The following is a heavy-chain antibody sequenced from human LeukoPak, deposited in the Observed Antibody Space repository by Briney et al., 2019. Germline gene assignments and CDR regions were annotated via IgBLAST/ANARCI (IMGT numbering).Heavy chain of an antibody. V-gene: IGHV3-23*01. CDR3: AKWAQSDWPNYDDSSGYDY. D-gene: IGHD3-22*01. CDR2: ISGGVGST. CDR1: GFSFSNFA. Sequence: GGSLRLSCACSGFSFSNFAMSWVRQAPGKGLEWVSAISGGVGSTYYADSVKARFTTSTDKSKNTLNLQINRLRAEERVVYYCAKWAQSDWPNYDDSSGYDYWGQGTLVTVSS. J-gene: IGHJ4*02.